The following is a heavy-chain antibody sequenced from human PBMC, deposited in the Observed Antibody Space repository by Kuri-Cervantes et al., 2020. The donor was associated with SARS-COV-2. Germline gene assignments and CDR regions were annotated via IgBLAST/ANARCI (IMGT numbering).Heavy chain of an antibody. CDR3: VKGGARITNSGVVIANWFDP. V-gene: IGHV4-4*07. D-gene: IGHD3-3*01. Sequence: ESLKISCTVSGGSISSYYWSWIRQPAGKGLEWIGRIYTSGSTNYNPSLKSRVTMSVDTSKNQFSLKLSSVTAADTAVYYCVKGGARITNSGVVIANWFDPWGQGTLVTVSS. CDR1: GGSISSYY. CDR2: IYTSGST. J-gene: IGHJ5*02.